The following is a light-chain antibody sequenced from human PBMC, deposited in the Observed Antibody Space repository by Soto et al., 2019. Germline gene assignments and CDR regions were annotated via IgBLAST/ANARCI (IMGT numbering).Light chain of an antibody. V-gene: IGKV3-11*01. CDR2: DAS. CDR3: QKRYNWPPT. J-gene: IGKJ1*01. Sequence: EVVLTQSPATLSLSPGERANLSCRTSQSVSRTLAGYQQKSGQAPRLLIYDASNRATGIPTRFSGSGSGTDFMLTISRLEPEDFAVYYCQKRYNWPPTFGQGTKVEIK. CDR1: QSVSRT.